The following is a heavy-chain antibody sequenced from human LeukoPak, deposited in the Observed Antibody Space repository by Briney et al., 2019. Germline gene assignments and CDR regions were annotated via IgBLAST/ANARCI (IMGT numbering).Heavy chain of an antibody. Sequence: PSETLSLTCSLSGASITTYYWSWLRQPPGMALEYIGYIYDSETANYNPSLKSRANISIDTFKTQFYLKLTSVTAADTAIYYCAXLTXPLAEGSGRGFGNLDIWGQGTVVTVSS. CDR2: IYDSETA. V-gene: IGHV4-59*01. J-gene: IGHJ3*02. D-gene: IGHD6-19*01. CDR3: AXLTXPLAEGSGRGFGNLDI. CDR1: GASITTYY.